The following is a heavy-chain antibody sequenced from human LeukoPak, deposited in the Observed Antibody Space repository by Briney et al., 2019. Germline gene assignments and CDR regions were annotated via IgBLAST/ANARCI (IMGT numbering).Heavy chain of an antibody. D-gene: IGHD1-7*01. CDR1: GFTFSSYA. CDR2: ISSNVGST. Sequence: HPGGSLRLSCAASGFTFSSYAMHWVRQAPGKGLEYVSAISSNVGSTYYANSVKGRFTISRDNSKNTLYLQMGGLRAEDMAVYYCARVNRELIGGDNYYYGMDVWGQGTTVTVSS. J-gene: IGHJ6*02. V-gene: IGHV3-64*01. CDR3: ARVNRELIGGDNYYYGMDV.